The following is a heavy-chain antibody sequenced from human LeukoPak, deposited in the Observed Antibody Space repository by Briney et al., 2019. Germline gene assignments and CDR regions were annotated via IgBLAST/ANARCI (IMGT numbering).Heavy chain of an antibody. J-gene: IGHJ4*02. D-gene: IGHD2-2*01. V-gene: IGHV3-48*03. Sequence: GGSLRLSCAASGFTFSSYGMNWVRQAPGKGLEWVSYISSSGSTIYYADSVKGRFTISRDNSKNTLYLQMNSLRPEDTSVYFCARSPTSWYFDYWGQGTLVTVSS. CDR1: GFTFSSYG. CDR2: ISSSGSTI. CDR3: ARSPTSWYFDY.